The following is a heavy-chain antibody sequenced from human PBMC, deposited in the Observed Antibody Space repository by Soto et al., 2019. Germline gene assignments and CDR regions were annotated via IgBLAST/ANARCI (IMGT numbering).Heavy chain of an antibody. J-gene: IGHJ5*02. CDR2: IYHSGST. Sequence: SETLSLTCAVSGGSISSCGYSWSWIRQPPGKGLEWIGYIYHSGSTYYNPSLKSRVTISVDRSKNQFSLKLSSVTAADTAVYYCARGPDRWGQGTLVTVS. V-gene: IGHV4-30-2*01. CDR1: GGSISSCGYS. CDR3: ARGPDR.